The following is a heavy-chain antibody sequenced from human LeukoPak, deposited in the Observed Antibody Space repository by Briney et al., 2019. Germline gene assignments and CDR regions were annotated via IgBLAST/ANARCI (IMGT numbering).Heavy chain of an antibody. V-gene: IGHV1-2*06. Sequence: ASVKVSCKASGYTFTGYYMHWVRQAPGQGLEWMGRINPNSGGTDYAQKFQGRVTMTRDTSISTAYMELSRLRSDDTAVYYCARPSLYYYDSSGDDYYFDYWGQGSLVTVSS. J-gene: IGHJ4*02. CDR2: INPNSGGT. CDR1: GYTFTGYY. CDR3: ARPSLYYYDSSGDDYYFDY. D-gene: IGHD3-22*01.